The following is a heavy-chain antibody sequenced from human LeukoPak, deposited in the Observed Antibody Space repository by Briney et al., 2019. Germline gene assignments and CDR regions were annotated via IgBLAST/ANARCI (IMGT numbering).Heavy chain of an antibody. CDR2: IYTSGST. Sequence: SETLSLTCTVSGGSISSYYWSWIRQPAGKGLEWIGRIYTSGSTDYNPSLKSRITMSIDTSKNHFSLKLSSVTAADTGVYFCAREDSSSWGPFDYWGQGTLVTVSS. CDR1: GGSISSYY. CDR3: AREDSSSWGPFDY. V-gene: IGHV4-4*07. D-gene: IGHD6-6*01. J-gene: IGHJ4*02.